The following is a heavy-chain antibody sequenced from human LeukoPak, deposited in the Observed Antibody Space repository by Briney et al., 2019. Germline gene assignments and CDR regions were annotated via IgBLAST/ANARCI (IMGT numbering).Heavy chain of an antibody. J-gene: IGHJ4*02. CDR2: IYGGGTT. CDR3: ARDSGPVDQLLSIDV. CDR1: GFTDNTYY. D-gene: IGHD2-2*01. V-gene: IGHV3-53*01. Sequence: SGGSLRLSCAASGFTDNTYYMSWVRQAPGKGLEWVSVIYGGGTTYYADSVKGRFTISRDDSKNTLYLQMNSLRAEDTAMYYCARDSGPVDQLLSIDVWGQGTLVTVSS.